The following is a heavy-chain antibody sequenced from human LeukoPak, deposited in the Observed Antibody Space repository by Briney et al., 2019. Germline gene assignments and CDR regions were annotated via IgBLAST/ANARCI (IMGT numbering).Heavy chain of an antibody. CDR1: GGTFSSYA. Sequence: SVKVSCKASGGTFSSYAISWVRQAPGQGLEWMGRIIPILGIANYAQRFQGRVTITADKSTSTAYMELSSLRSEDTAVYYCARGRYSYGYAWYFDLWGRGTLVTVSS. CDR3: ARGRYSYGYAWYFDL. D-gene: IGHD5-18*01. V-gene: IGHV1-69*04. J-gene: IGHJ2*01. CDR2: IIPILGIA.